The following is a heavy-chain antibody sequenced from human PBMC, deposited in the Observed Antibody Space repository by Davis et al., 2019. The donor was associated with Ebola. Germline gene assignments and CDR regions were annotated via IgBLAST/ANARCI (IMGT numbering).Heavy chain of an antibody. V-gene: IGHV1-8*01. D-gene: IGHD6-19*01. CDR1: GYTFTSYD. CDR3: ARGYSSGWYWFDP. Sequence: ASVKVSCKASGYTFTSYDINWVRQATGQGLEWMGWMNPNSGNTGYAQKFQGRVTMTRNTSISTAYMELSSLSTEDTAVYYCARGYSSGWYWFDPWGQGTLVTVSS. J-gene: IGHJ5*02. CDR2: MNPNSGNT.